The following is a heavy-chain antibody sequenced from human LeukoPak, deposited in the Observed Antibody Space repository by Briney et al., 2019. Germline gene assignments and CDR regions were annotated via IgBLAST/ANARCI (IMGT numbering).Heavy chain of an antibody. CDR1: GYIFTCYW. D-gene: IGHD5-24*01. J-gene: IGHJ4*02. CDR2: ISPGDSDP. Sequence: GESLKISCKGSGYIFTCYWIGWVRQMPGKGLGWMGIISPGDSDPAYSPSFQGQVTISADKSINTAYLQWSSLKASDTAMYYCARRNGYNAGALDFDYWGQGTLVTVSS. CDR3: ARRNGYNAGALDFDY. V-gene: IGHV5-51*01.